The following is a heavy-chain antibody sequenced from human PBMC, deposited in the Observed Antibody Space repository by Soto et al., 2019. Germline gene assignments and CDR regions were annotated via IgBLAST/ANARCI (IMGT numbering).Heavy chain of an antibody. D-gene: IGHD1-20*01. J-gene: IGHJ5*02. Sequence: PSETLSLTCTVSGGSISSYYWSWIRQPPGKGLEWIGYIYYSGSTNYNPSLKSRVTISVDTSKNQFSLKLSSVTAADTAVYYCAVWPPLLSGIPWGQGTLVTVSS. CDR3: AVWPPLLSGIP. CDR1: GGSISSYY. V-gene: IGHV4-59*01. CDR2: IYYSGST.